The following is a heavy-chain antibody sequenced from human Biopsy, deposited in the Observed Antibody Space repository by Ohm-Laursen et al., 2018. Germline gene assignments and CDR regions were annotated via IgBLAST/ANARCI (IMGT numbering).Heavy chain of an antibody. CDR2: INPGGNST. Sequence: VASVKVSCKASGYTFTTYYIHWVRQAPGQGLEWMGIINPGGNSTAYTQNFQGRVTITWDTSTTTVYMELSSLRSEDTAVYYCVLASFDYWGQGTLVTVPS. J-gene: IGHJ4*02. CDR1: GYTFTTYY. CDR3: VLASFDY. V-gene: IGHV1-46*01.